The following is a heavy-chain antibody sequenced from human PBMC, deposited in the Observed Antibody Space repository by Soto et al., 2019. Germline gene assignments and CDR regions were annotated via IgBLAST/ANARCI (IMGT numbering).Heavy chain of an antibody. J-gene: IGHJ5*02. CDR3: ARATSLITMIRGVMVWFDP. D-gene: IGHD3-10*01. CDR2: IYYSGST. V-gene: IGHV4-31*03. Sequence: PSETLSLTCTVSGGSISRGGYYWSWIRQHPGKGLEWIGYIYYSGSTDYNPSLKSRVTISVDTSKNQFSLKLSSVTAADTAVYYCARATSLITMIRGVMVWFDPWGQGTLVTVSS. CDR1: GGSISRGGYY.